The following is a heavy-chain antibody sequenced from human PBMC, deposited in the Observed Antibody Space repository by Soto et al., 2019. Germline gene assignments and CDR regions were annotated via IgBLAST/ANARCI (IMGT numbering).Heavy chain of an antibody. D-gene: IGHD6-19*01. CDR2: ISISSDLT. Sequence: GGSLRLSCAASGFTFSSYAMSWVRQAPGKGLEWVSSISISSDLTYYADSVKGRFTISRDNSKNMLFLQMNSLRAEDTAVYYCAKKYKSQWVVPVNFDYWGQGILVTVSS. CDR1: GFTFSSYA. J-gene: IGHJ4*02. V-gene: IGHV3-23*01. CDR3: AKKYKSQWVVPVNFDY.